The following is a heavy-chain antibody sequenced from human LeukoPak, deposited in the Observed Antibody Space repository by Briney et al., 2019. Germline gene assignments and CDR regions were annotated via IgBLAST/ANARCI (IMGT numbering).Heavy chain of an antibody. Sequence: GGSLRLSCAASGFTFSSNAMSWVRQAPGKGLEWVSVITGNGGSTYYADSVKGRFTISRDNSKNTLSLQMNSLRAEDTAVYYCAKDAVAPGSGGDYFDYWGQGTQVTVSS. D-gene: IGHD3-10*01. CDR3: AKDAVAPGSGGDYFDY. CDR2: ITGNGGST. V-gene: IGHV3-23*01. CDR1: GFTFSSNA. J-gene: IGHJ4*02.